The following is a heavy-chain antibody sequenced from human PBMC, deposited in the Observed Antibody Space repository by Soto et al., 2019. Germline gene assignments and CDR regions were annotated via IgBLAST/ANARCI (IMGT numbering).Heavy chain of an antibody. CDR1: GFSLSTRGVG. D-gene: IGHD5-12*01. Sequence: QITLKESDPTLVKPTQTLTLTCTFSGFSLSTRGVGVAWIRQPPGKALEWLALIFWDDDKWYSPSLRSRLTLTEDTSKTQVVLTMTNMDPVDTAIYYCAHRPRGYAYYFDCWGQGTLVTVSS. CDR2: IFWDDDK. V-gene: IGHV2-5*02. J-gene: IGHJ4*02. CDR3: AHRPRGYAYYFDC.